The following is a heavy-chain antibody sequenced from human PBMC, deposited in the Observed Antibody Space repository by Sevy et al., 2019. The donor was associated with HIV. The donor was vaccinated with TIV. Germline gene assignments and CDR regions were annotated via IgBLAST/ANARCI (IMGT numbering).Heavy chain of an antibody. CDR1: GGSISSSSYY. J-gene: IGHJ5*02. CDR3: ARHSPMITFGGVIANPGFDP. CDR2: IYYSGST. Sequence: SETLSLTCTVSGGSISSSSYYWGWIRQPPGKGLEWIGSIYYSGSTYYNPSLKSRVTISVDTFKNQFSLKLSSVTAADTAVYYCARHSPMITFGGVIANPGFDPWGQGTLVTVSS. D-gene: IGHD3-16*02. V-gene: IGHV4-39*01.